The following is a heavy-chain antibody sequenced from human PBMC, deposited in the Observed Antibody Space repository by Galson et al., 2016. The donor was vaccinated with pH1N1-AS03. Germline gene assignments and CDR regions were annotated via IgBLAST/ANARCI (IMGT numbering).Heavy chain of an antibody. CDR3: ARGGGSALDS. Sequence: SVKVSCKASGYTFSDYYVHWVRQAPGQGLEWMGWINPSSGGTKFAQKFQGTVSMTTDTSTRTAYMELSRLRSDDTAVYYCARGGGSALDSWGQGTLVTVSS. J-gene: IGHJ4*02. D-gene: IGHD1-26*01. CDR2: INPSSGGT. V-gene: IGHV1-2*02. CDR1: GYTFSDYY.